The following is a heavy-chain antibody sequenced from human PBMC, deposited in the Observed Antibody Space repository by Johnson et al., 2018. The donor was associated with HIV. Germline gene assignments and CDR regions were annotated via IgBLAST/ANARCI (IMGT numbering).Heavy chain of an antibody. Sequence: VQLVESGGVVVQPGGSLRLSCAASGFTFDDYAMHWVRQAPGKGLEWVSGISWNSGSIGYADSVKGRFTISRDNAKNSLYLQMNSLRAEDTAIYHCARADGSYYDRASWAFDIWGQGTMVTVSS. CDR3: ARADGSYYDRASWAFDI. V-gene: IGHV3-9*01. D-gene: IGHD1-26*01. CDR2: ISWNSGSI. J-gene: IGHJ3*02. CDR1: GFTFDDYA.